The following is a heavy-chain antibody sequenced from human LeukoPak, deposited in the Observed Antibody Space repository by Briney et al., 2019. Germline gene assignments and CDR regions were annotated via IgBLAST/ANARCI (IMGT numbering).Heavy chain of an antibody. Sequence: GGSLRPSCAASGSTFASYAMHWVRQAQGKGLEWVAVISYDGSNKYYADSVKGRFTISRDNSKNTLYLQMNSLRAEDTAVSYCAGGGEVVYDYWGQGTLVTVSS. J-gene: IGHJ4*02. CDR1: GSTFASYA. V-gene: IGHV3-30-3*02. CDR2: ISYDGSNK. CDR3: AGGGEVVYDY. D-gene: IGHD5/OR15-5a*01.